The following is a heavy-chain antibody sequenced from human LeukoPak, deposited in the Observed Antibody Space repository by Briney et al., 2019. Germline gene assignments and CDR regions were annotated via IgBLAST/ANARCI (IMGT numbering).Heavy chain of an antibody. V-gene: IGHV3-7*01. CDR3: ARDRGYSTFDY. D-gene: IGHD3-10*01. CDR1: GFTFSTSW. J-gene: IGHJ4*01. CDR2: INIDGTVK. Sequence: GGSLRLSCTASGFTFSTSWMAWVRQTPGRGLEWVANINIDGTVKNHVDSVKGRFTISRDNAKNSLFLQMNSLRGEDSAVYYRARDRGYSTFDYWGQGTQVTVSS.